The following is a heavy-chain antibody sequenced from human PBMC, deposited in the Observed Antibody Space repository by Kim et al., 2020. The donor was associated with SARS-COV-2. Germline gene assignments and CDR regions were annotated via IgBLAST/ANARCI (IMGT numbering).Heavy chain of an antibody. CDR3: AKVRDSSSWDFDY. D-gene: IGHD6-13*01. J-gene: IGHJ4*02. V-gene: IGHV3-9*01. Sequence: YADSVKGRFTIARDNAKNSLYLQMNRLRAEDTALYYCAKVRDSSSWDFDYWGQGTLVTVSS.